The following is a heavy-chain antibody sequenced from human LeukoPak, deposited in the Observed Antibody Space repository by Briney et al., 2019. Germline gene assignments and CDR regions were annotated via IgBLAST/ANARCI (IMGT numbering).Heavy chain of an antibody. D-gene: IGHD3-22*01. J-gene: IGHJ4*02. Sequence: SGGSLRLSCAASGFTFSTYAMSWVRQAPGKGLEWVSAISGSGGRIYYGASVKGRFTISRDNSKNTLYLQMNSLRAEDTAVYYCARDKRSIYYDVPAFDYWGQGTLVTVSS. V-gene: IGHV3-23*01. CDR2: ISGSGGRI. CDR1: GFTFSTYA. CDR3: ARDKRSIYYDVPAFDY.